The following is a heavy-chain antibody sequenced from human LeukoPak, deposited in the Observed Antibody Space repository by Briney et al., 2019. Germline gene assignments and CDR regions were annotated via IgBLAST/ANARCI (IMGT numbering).Heavy chain of an antibody. V-gene: IGHV4-4*07. CDR2: IYTSGST. Sequence: SETLSLTCTVSGGSISSYYGSWIRQPAGKGLEWIGRIYTSGSTNYNPSLKSRVTMSVDTSKNQFSLKLSSVTAADTAVYYCARFRRELPYYYYYYMDVWGKGTTVTVSS. D-gene: IGHD1-7*01. CDR3: ARFRRELPYYYYYYMDV. CDR1: GGSISSYY. J-gene: IGHJ6*03.